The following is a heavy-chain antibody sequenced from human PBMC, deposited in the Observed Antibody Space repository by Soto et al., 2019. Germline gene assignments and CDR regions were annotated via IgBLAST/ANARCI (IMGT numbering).Heavy chain of an antibody. V-gene: IGHV1-18*04. CDR1: GYTFTSYG. Sequence: QVQLVQSGAEVKKPGASVKVSCKASGYTFTSYGISWVRQAPGQGLEWMGWISAYNGNTNYAQKLQGRVTMTTDTSTSTAYMELRSLGSDDAAVYYCARVVVVPAASLRYYYGMDVWGQGTTVTVSS. CDR3: ARVVVVPAASLRYYYGMDV. CDR2: ISAYNGNT. J-gene: IGHJ6*02. D-gene: IGHD2-2*01.